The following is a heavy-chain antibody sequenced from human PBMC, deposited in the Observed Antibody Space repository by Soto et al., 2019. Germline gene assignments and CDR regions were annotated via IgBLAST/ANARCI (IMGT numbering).Heavy chain of an antibody. CDR2: ISYDGSNK. CDR3: AKDTLRNRIAAAGYFDY. CDR1: GFTFSSYG. Sequence: PGGSLRLSCAASGFTFSSYGMHWVRQAPGKGLEWVAVISYDGSNKYYADSVKGRFTISRDNSKNTLYLQMNSLRAEDTAVYYCAKDTLRNRIAAAGYFDYWGQGTLVTVSS. J-gene: IGHJ4*02. D-gene: IGHD6-13*01. V-gene: IGHV3-30*18.